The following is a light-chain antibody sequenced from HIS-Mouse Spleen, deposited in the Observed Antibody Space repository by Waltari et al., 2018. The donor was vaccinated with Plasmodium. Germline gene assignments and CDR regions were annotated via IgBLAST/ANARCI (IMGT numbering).Light chain of an antibody. V-gene: IGLV3-1*01. CDR2: QDS. CDR1: KLGYKY. CDR3: QAWDSSTVV. Sequence: SYELTQPPSVSVSPGQTASITCSGDKLGYKYVCWYQQKPGPSPVLVIYQDSKRPSGIPERFSGSNSGNTATLTISGTQAMNEADYYCQAWDSSTVVFGGATKLTVL. J-gene: IGLJ2*01.